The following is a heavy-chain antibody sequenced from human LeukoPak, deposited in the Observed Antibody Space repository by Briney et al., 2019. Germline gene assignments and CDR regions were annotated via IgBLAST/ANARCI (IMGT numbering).Heavy chain of an antibody. D-gene: IGHD2-15*01. CDR2: IYYSRST. J-gene: IGHJ4*02. CDR3: AREGCSGGSCTVDY. Sequence: PSETLSLTCTVSGGSISSGDYYWSWIRQPPGKGLEWIGYIYYSRSTYYNPSLKSRVTISVDTSKNQFSLKLSSVTAADTAVYYCAREGCSGGSCTVDYWGQGTLVTVSS. CDR1: GGSISSGDYY. V-gene: IGHV4-30-4*01.